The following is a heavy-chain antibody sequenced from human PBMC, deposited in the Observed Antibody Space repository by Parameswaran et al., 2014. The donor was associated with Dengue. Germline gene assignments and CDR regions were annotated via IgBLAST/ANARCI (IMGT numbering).Heavy chain of an antibody. V-gene: IGHV1-69*04. CDR3: ARDLYYYDSSGYYFYY. Sequence: SWVRQAPGQGLEWMGRIIPILGIANYAQKFQGRVTITADKSTSTAYMELSSLRSEDTAVYYCARDLYYYDSSGYYFYYWGQGTLVTVSS. D-gene: IGHD3-22*01. J-gene: IGHJ4*02. CDR2: IIPILGIA.